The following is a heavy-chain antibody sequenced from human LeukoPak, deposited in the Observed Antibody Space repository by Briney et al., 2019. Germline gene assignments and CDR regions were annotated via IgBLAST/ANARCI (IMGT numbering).Heavy chain of an antibody. Sequence: ASVKVSCKASGYTFTGDYMHWVRQAPGQGLEWMGWINPNSGGTNYAQKFQGRVTMTRDTSISTAYIELSRPTSDDTGVCYCGGEPQLDAFDIWGQGTMVTVSS. CDR1: GYTFTGDY. V-gene: IGHV1-2*02. CDR2: INPNSGGT. J-gene: IGHJ3*02. D-gene: IGHD6-13*01. CDR3: GGEPQLDAFDI.